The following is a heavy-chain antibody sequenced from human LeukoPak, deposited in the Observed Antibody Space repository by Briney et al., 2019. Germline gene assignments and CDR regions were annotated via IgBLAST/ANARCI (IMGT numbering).Heavy chain of an antibody. Sequence: PGGSLRRSCAASGFTFSTYWMTWVRQAPGKGLEWVANIKANGRETYYVDSVKGRFTISRDNAQKSLYLQLNSLRVEDTAIYYCAKGGHVDYCGQGSLVTVSS. J-gene: IGHJ4*02. CDR3: AKGGHVDY. CDR1: GFTFSTYW. D-gene: IGHD1-26*01. V-gene: IGHV3-7*01. CDR2: IKANGRET.